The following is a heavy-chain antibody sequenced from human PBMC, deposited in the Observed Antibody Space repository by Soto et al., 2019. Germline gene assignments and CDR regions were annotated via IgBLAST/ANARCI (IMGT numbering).Heavy chain of an antibody. CDR2: MNPNSGNT. D-gene: IGHD2-15*01. J-gene: IGHJ6*02. V-gene: IGHV1-8*01. Sequence: ASVKVSCKASGYTFTSYDINWVRQATGQGLEWMGWMNPNSGNTGYAQKFQGRVTMTRNTSISTAYMELSSLRSEDTAVYYCARSAGVVAAPPKNYYSGMDVGGQGTTFPSP. CDR1: GYTFTSYD. CDR3: ARSAGVVAAPPKNYYSGMDV.